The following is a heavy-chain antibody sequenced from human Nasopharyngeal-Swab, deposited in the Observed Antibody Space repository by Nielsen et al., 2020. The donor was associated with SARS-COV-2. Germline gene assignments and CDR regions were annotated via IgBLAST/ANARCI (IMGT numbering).Heavy chain of an antibody. CDR1: GCTFIGHY. CDR3: ARRRRYGSGSYYDY. CDR2: INPNSGGT. Sequence: SVHVTCKSSGCTFIGHYMHWLGQPPAQGLEWMGRINPNSGGTNYAQKFQGRVTITRETSISTAYLELSRLRSDDTAGYYCARRRRYGSGSYYDYWGQGTLVTVSS. D-gene: IGHD3-10*01. V-gene: IGHV1-2*06. J-gene: IGHJ4*02.